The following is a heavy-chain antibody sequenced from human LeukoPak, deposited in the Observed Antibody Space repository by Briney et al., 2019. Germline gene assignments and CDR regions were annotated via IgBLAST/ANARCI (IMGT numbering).Heavy chain of an antibody. CDR3: AQIHGYSSSWLFDY. Sequence: TLSLTCTISGGSIGSYYWTWIRQPPGKALEWLARIDWDDDKFYSTSLKTRLTISKDTSKNQVVLTVTNMDPVDTATYYCAQIHGYSSSWLFDYWGQGTLVTVSS. D-gene: IGHD6-13*01. CDR1: GGSIGSYY. CDR2: IDWDDDK. J-gene: IGHJ4*02. V-gene: IGHV2-70*16.